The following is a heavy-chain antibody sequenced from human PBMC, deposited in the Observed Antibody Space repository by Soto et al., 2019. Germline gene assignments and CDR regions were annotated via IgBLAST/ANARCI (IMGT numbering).Heavy chain of an antibody. CDR1: GGTFSSYA. Sequence: ASVKVSCKASGGTFSSYAISWVRQAPGQGLEWMGGIIPIFGTANYAQKFQGRVTITADKSTSTAYMELSSLRSEDTAVYYCARVGCSGGSCSSSLGAFDIWGQGTMVTVSS. J-gene: IGHJ3*02. V-gene: IGHV1-69*06. CDR3: ARVGCSGGSCSSSLGAFDI. D-gene: IGHD2-15*01. CDR2: IIPIFGTA.